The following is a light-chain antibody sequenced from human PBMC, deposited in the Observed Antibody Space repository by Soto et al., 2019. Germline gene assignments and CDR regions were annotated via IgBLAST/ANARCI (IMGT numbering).Light chain of an antibody. CDR3: QQYKSYPWT. Sequence: DIQMTQSPSTLSASVGDRVTITCRASQSISSWLAWYQQKPGKAPNLLIYKASSLESGVPSRFSGSGSGTVFTLTISSLQSDDLATYHCQQYKSYPWTCGQGTKVEIK. CDR1: QSISSW. CDR2: KAS. J-gene: IGKJ1*01. V-gene: IGKV1-5*03.